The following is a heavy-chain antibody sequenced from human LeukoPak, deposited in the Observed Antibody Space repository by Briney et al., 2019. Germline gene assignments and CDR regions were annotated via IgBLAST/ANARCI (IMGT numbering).Heavy chain of an antibody. J-gene: IGHJ4*02. V-gene: IGHV3-21*01. CDR3: AREYYDILTGYSGGGFDY. Sequence: GGSLRLSGAASGFTFSSYSMNWVRQAPGKGLEWVSSISSSSSYIYYADSVKVRFTIARDNAKTSLYLQMNSLRAEDTAVYYCAREYYDILTGYSGGGFDYWGQGTLVTVSS. CDR2: ISSSSSYI. CDR1: GFTFSSYS. D-gene: IGHD3-9*01.